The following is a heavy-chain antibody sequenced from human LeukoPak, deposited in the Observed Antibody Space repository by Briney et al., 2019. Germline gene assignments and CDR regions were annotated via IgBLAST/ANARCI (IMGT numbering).Heavy chain of an antibody. J-gene: IGHJ3*02. CDR1: GLTFRNYW. V-gene: IGHV3-7*01. CDR3: ATEPGIGYAFDI. CDR2: INQDGSEK. Sequence: GGSLRLSCVASGLTFRNYWMSWVRQAPGKGVEWVANINQDGSEKNYAHSVKGRFTISRDNAKNSVSLQMNSLTAQDTAVYYCATEPGIGYAFDIWGQGTMVTVSS. D-gene: IGHD3-10*01.